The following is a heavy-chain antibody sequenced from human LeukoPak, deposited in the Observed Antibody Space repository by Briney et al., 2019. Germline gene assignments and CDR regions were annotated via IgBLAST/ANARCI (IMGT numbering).Heavy chain of an antibody. CDR2: IIPIFGTA. D-gene: IGHD6-13*01. CDR1: GVTFGIYA. V-gene: IGHV1-69*05. CDR3: ARDRKWGSSWQKYWYFDL. Sequence: ASVEVSCKASGVTFGIYAISWVRRAPGQGNEWMGWIIPIFGTADYARKFQGRVTITKDESTSTAYVELSSLRSEDTAVYYCARDRKWGSSWQKYWYFDLWGRGTLVTVSS. J-gene: IGHJ2*01.